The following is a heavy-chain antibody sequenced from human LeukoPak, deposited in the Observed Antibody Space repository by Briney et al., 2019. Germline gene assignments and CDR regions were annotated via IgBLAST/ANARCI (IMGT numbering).Heavy chain of an antibody. CDR1: GFTFSSYG. V-gene: IGHV3-33*01. CDR3: ARESPYSSGWYRYYYYYYGMDV. D-gene: IGHD6-19*01. J-gene: IGHJ6*02. CDR2: IWYDGSNK. Sequence: GGSLRLSCAASGFTFSSYGMHWVRQAPGKGLEWVAVIWYDGSNKYYADSVKGRFTISRDNSKNTLYLQMKSLRAEDTAVYYCARESPYSSGWYRYYYYYYGMDVWGQGTTVTVSS.